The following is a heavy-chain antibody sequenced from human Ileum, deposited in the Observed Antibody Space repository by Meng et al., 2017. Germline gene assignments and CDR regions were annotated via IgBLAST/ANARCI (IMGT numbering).Heavy chain of an antibody. D-gene: IGHD2-2*01. Sequence: GESLKISSAAPGFIFSSYAMHWVRQAPGKGLEWVAVISYDGSNKYYADSVKGRFTISRDNSKDTLYLQMNSLRAEDTAVYYCARGIVPAANIEFYYYCGMDVWGQGTTVTVSS. V-gene: IGHV3-30*04. CDR3: ARGIVPAANIEFYYYCGMDV. CDR1: GFIFSSYA. CDR2: ISYDGSNK. J-gene: IGHJ6*02.